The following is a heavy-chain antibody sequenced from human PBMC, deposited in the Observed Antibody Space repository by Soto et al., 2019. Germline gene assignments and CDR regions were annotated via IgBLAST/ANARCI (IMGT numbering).Heavy chain of an antibody. J-gene: IGHJ6*03. CDR3: ATGHSYMDV. CDR1: GGSIRHYY. Sequence: SETKCLTCSVAGGSIRHYYGTWIRQPPGKSLEWIGYTYYSGSTNYNPSLKSRVTISVDTSKNQISLRVNSVTAADTAVYYCATGHSYMDVWGKGTTVTVSS. V-gene: IGHV4-59*08. CDR2: TYYSGST.